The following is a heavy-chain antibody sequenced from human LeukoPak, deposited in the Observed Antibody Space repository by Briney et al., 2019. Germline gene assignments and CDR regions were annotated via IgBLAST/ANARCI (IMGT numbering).Heavy chain of an antibody. CDR1: GYTFTSYG. J-gene: IGHJ6*02. Sequence: GALVKVSCKASGYTFTSYGISWVRQAPGQGLEWMGWISAYNGNTNYAQKLQGRVTMTTDTSTSTAYMELRSLRSDDTAVYYCARDKNVYYYDFWSGYRPYGMDVWGQGTTVTVSS. CDR3: ARDKNVYYYDFWSGYRPYGMDV. D-gene: IGHD3-3*01. CDR2: ISAYNGNT. V-gene: IGHV1-18*01.